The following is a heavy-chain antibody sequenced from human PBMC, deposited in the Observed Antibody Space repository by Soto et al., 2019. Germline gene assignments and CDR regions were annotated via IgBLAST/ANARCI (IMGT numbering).Heavy chain of an antibody. V-gene: IGHV3-23*01. CDR2: ISGGSVNI. CDR1: GFTFSSFS. CDR3: AKDEFGGAAKY. J-gene: IGHJ4*02. D-gene: IGHD1-26*01. Sequence: EVQLLESGGDLVQPGGSLRLSFAASGFTFSSFSLHWTRQTPGSGFEWVSTISGGSVNIDYADSVKGRFTISRDNSRNTLYLQMTRLRVEDTATYYCAKDEFGGAAKYWGQGTLVSVSS.